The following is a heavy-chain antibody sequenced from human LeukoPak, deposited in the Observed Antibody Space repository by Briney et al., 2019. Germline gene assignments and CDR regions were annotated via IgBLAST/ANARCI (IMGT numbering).Heavy chain of an antibody. CDR2: ITGSADST. V-gene: IGHV3-23*01. Sequence: GGSLRLSCAASGFTFSTYSMNWVRQAPGKGLEWVSGITGSADSTYYADSVKGRFTISRDNPKNTLYLQMNSLRAEDTAVYYCAKDDRVVAGNSFDNWGQGTLVTVSS. J-gene: IGHJ4*02. D-gene: IGHD6-19*01. CDR3: AKDDRVVAGNSFDN. CDR1: GFTFSTYS.